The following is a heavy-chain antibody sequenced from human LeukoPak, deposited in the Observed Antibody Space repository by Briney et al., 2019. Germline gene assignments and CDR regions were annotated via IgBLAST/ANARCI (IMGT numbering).Heavy chain of an antibody. CDR1: GYTFTNYG. CDR3: ARESSVVVVPAAIVY. D-gene: IGHD2-2*02. J-gene: IGHJ4*02. V-gene: IGHV1-18*01. CDR2: ISVYNGNT. Sequence: ASVKVSCKASGYTFTNYGISWLRQAPGQGLEWMGWISVYNGNTNYAQKFQSRVTMTTDTSTNTASMELRSLRSDDTAVYYCARESSVVVVPAAIVYWGQGTLVTVSS.